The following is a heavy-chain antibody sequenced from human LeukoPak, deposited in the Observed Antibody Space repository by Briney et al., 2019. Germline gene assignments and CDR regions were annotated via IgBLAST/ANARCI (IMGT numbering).Heavy chain of an antibody. D-gene: IGHD2-2*01. Sequence: SETLSLTCTVSGGSISSHYWSWIRQPSGKGLEWIGYIYYSGSTNYNPSLKSRVTISVDTSKNQFSLKLSSVTAADTAVYYCARERGELGYCSSTSCPPHVRVPASWFDPWGQGTLVTVSS. CDR2: IYYSGST. V-gene: IGHV4-59*11. CDR1: GGSISSHY. J-gene: IGHJ5*02. CDR3: ARERGELGYCSSTSCPPHVRVPASWFDP.